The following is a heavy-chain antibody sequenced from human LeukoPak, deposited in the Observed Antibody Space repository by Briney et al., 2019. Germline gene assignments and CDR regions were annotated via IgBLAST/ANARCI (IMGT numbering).Heavy chain of an antibody. Sequence: GGSLRLSCAASGFTFSSYWMHWVRQAPGKGLVWVSRINSDGSSTSYADSVKGRFTISRDNAKNSLYLQMNSLRAEDTAAYYCAILGGSGGDYRGQGTLVTVSS. CDR2: INSDGSST. V-gene: IGHV3-74*01. J-gene: IGHJ4*02. CDR3: AILGGSGGDY. CDR1: GFTFSSYW. D-gene: IGHD3-10*01.